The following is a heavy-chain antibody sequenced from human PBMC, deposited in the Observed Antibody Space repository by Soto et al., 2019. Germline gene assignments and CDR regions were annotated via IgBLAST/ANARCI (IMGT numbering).Heavy chain of an antibody. CDR2: INHSGST. V-gene: IGHV4-34*01. J-gene: IGHJ4*02. CDR3: ARVDTAMNRRYYFDY. D-gene: IGHD5-18*01. CDR1: GGSFRGYY. Sequence: PSETLSLTCAVYGGSFRGYYWSWIRQPPGKGLEWIGEINHSGSTNYNPSLKSRVTISVDTSKNQFSLKLSSVTAADTAVYYCARVDTAMNRRYYFDYWGQGTLVTVSS.